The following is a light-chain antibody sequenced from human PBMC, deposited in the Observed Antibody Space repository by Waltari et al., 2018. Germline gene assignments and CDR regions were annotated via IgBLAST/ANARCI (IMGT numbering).Light chain of an antibody. CDR3: ASWDDSLNGRWE. V-gene: IGLV1-44*01. CDR2: RND. Sequence: QSVLTQPPSASGAPGQRVTISCSGRSSNTGRNIFTWYQQVPGTTPKRLIYRNDQRPSGVPDRFSGSKSGTSASLAISGLRSDDEADYFCASWDDSLNGRWEFGGGTKVTVI. CDR1: SSNTGRNI. J-gene: IGLJ2*01.